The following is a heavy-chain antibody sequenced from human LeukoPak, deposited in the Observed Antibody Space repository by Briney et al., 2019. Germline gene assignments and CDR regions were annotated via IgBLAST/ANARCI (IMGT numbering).Heavy chain of an antibody. CDR3: AREVVTTLYYYYYMDV. Sequence: GSSVKVSRKASGGTFSSYAISWVRQAPGQGLEWMGGIIPIFGTANYAQKFQGRVTITTDESTSTAYMELSSLRSEDTAVYYCAREVVTTLYYYYYMDVWGKGTTVTVSS. CDR2: IIPIFGTA. J-gene: IGHJ6*03. D-gene: IGHD2-21*02. CDR1: GGTFSSYA. V-gene: IGHV1-69*05.